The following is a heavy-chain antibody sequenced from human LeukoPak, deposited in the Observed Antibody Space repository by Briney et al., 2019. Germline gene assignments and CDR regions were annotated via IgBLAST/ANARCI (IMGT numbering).Heavy chain of an antibody. Sequence: GRSLRLSCAASGFTFSSYGMHWVRQAPGKGLEWVADIWYDGSNKYYADSVKGRFTISKANSKNTLYLQMNSLTAEDTAVYYCARDRRISSGSFDYWGQGTLVTVSS. CDR3: ARDRRISSGSFDY. CDR2: IWYDGSNK. J-gene: IGHJ4*02. D-gene: IGHD6-19*01. CDR1: GFTFSSYG. V-gene: IGHV3-33*01.